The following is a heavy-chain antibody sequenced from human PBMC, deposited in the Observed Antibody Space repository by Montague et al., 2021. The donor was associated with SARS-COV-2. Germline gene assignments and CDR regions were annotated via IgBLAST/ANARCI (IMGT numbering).Heavy chain of an antibody. CDR2: MYDSGITHFASGIT. D-gene: IGHD2-15*01. CDR3: AGGEAHKQTMDC. Sequence: SETLSLTCTVSGGSVSSGSYYWSWIRQPPGGGLEWIGYMYDSGITHFASGITHYNPSLRGRVSISVDRSVNQFSLSLSSVTAADTAVYYCAGGEAHKQTMDCWGQGILVTVSS. CDR1: GGSVSSGSYY. V-gene: IGHV4-61*01. J-gene: IGHJ4*02.